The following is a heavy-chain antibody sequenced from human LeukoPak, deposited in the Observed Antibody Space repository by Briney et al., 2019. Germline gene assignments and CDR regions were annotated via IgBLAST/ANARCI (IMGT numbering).Heavy chain of an antibody. V-gene: IGHV3-9*01. CDR3: GGSEDGYIDY. Sequence: GGSLRLSCAASGFTFDDYAMHWVRQAPGKGLEWVSGISWNSGSIGYADSVKGRFTISRDNAKNSLYLQMSSLRVEDTAVYYCGGSEDGYIDYWGQGTLVTVSS. D-gene: IGHD5-24*01. CDR1: GFTFDDYA. CDR2: ISWNSGSI. J-gene: IGHJ4*02.